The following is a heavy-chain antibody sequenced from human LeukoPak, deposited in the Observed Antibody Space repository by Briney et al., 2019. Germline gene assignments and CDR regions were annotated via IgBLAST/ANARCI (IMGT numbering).Heavy chain of an antibody. D-gene: IGHD5-24*01. J-gene: IGHJ6*04. CDR3: ARPCSITGAVNYYYGMDV. CDR2: INSDGSST. V-gene: IGHV3-74*01. Sequence: PGGSLRLSCAASGFTFSNYWMHWVRQAPGKGLVWVSRINSDGSSTSYADSVKGRFTISRDNAKNTVYLQMNSLRAEDTAVYYCARPCSITGAVNYYYGMDVWGKGTTVTVSS. CDR1: GFTFSNYW.